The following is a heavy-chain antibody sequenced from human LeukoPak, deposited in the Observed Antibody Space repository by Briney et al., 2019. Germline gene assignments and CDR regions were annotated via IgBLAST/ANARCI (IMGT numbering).Heavy chain of an antibody. J-gene: IGHJ4*02. CDR2: INHSGST. D-gene: IGHD4-17*01. V-gene: IGHV4-34*01. CDR3: ARVRMTVIGPPYFDY. CDR1: GGSFSGYY. Sequence: SETLSLTCAVYGGSFSGYYWSWIRQPPGKGLEWIGEINHSGSTNYNPSLKSRVTISVDTSKNQFSLKLSSVTAADTAVYYCARVRMTVIGPPYFDYWGQGTLVTVSS.